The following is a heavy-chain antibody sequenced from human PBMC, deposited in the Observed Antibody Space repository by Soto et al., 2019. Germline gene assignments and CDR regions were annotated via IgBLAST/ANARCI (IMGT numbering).Heavy chain of an antibody. CDR1: EYTFTNYY. CDR3: ARGSRLWFGESEYYFDY. J-gene: IGHJ4*02. D-gene: IGHD3-10*01. CDR2: INPSNGGT. Sequence: QVQLVQSGAEVKKPGASVKVSCKASEYTFTNYYMHWVRQAPGQGLEWMGIINPSNGGTTYAQKFQGIVTMTRDTSTSTAYMELSSLRSEDTAVYYCARGSRLWFGESEYYFDYWGQGTLVTVSS. V-gene: IGHV1-46*01.